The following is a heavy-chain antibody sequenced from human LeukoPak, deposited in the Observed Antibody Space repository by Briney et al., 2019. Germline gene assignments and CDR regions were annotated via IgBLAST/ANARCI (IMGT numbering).Heavy chain of an antibody. CDR3: ARHPGSGSPLPFDY. V-gene: IGHV4-59*08. J-gene: IGHJ4*02. CDR1: GGSISSYY. Sequence: SETLSLTCTVSGGSISSYYWSLIRQPPGKGLGWIGYIYYSGSTNYNPSLKSRVTISVDTSKNQFSLKLSSVTAADTAVYYCARHPGSGSPLPFDYWGQGTLVTVSS. CDR2: IYYSGST. D-gene: IGHD3-10*01.